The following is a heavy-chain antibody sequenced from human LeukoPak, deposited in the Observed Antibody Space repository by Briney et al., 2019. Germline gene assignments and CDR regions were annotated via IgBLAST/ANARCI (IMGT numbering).Heavy chain of an antibody. CDR3: ARGGSSWYEPRGCWFDP. Sequence: ASVKVSCKASGYTFTSYDINWVRQATGQGLEWMGWMNPNSGNTGYAQKFQGRVTMTRNTSISTAYTELSSLRSEDTAVYYCARGGSSWYEPRGCWFDPWGQGTLVTVSS. D-gene: IGHD6-13*01. CDR1: GYTFTSYD. CDR2: MNPNSGNT. J-gene: IGHJ5*02. V-gene: IGHV1-8*01.